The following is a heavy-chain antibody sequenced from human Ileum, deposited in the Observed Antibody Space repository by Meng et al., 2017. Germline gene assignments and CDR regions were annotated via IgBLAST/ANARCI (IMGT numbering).Heavy chain of an antibody. Sequence: QVQLTQSGPGLVMPSRTLSLTCAVSGGSVSSNIAAWNWIRQSPLRGLEWLGRTYYRSKWYSEYAVSVKSRISITPDTSKNQFSLQMNSVTPEDTAVYYCASGSGSLDYWGPGTLVTVSS. CDR2: TYYRSKWYS. D-gene: IGHD3-3*01. V-gene: IGHV6-1*01. J-gene: IGHJ4*02. CDR3: ASGSGSLDY. CDR1: GGSVSSNIAA.